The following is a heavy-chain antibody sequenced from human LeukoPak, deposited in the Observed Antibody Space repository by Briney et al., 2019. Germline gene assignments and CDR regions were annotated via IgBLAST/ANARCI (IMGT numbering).Heavy chain of an antibody. J-gene: IGHJ2*01. CDR2: INHSGST. CDR1: GGSITSYY. V-gene: IGHV4-34*01. Sequence: SETLSLTCTVSGGSITSYYWSWIRQPPGKGLEWIGEINHSGSTNYNPSLKSRVTISVDTSKNQFSLKLSSVTAADTAVYYCARRRGYSYGFSWWYFDLWGRGTLVTVSS. D-gene: IGHD5-18*01. CDR3: ARRRGYSYGFSWWYFDL.